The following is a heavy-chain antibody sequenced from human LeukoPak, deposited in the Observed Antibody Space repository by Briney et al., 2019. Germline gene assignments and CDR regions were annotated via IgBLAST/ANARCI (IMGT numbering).Heavy chain of an antibody. CDR2: IYYSGST. D-gene: IGHD3-3*01. V-gene: IGHV4-39*07. CDR1: GGSISSSSYY. Sequence: SETLSLTCTVSGGSISSSSYYWGWIRQPPGKGREWIGSIYYSGSTYYNPSLKSRVTISVDTSKNQFSLKLSSVTAADTAVYYCAGEPVGDFWATFDPWGQGTLVTVSS. J-gene: IGHJ5*02. CDR3: AGEPVGDFWATFDP.